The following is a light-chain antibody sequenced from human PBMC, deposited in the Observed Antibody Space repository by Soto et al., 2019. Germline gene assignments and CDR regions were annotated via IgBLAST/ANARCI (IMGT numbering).Light chain of an antibody. V-gene: IGKV3-20*01. CDR3: QQYGSSPP. Sequence: EIVLTQSPGTLSLSPGERATLSCRASQSVSSSYLAWYQQKPGQAPRLLIYGAYSRATGIPDRFSGSGSGTDFSLTSSRLEPEDFAVYYCQQYGSSPPFGGGTKVEIK. CDR2: GAY. CDR1: QSVSSSY. J-gene: IGKJ4*01.